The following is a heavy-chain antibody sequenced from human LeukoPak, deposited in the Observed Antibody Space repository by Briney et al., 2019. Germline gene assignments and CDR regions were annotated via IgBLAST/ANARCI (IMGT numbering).Heavy chain of an antibody. CDR3: ARDPLGHSLFDY. CDR1: GFTFSDYY. J-gene: IGHJ4*02. V-gene: IGHV3-11*01. Sequence: GGTLRISCAASGFTFSDYYMSWIRQAPGKGLNWVSYISSSGSTIYYADSVKGRFTISRDNAKNSLYLQMNSLRAEDTAVYYCARDPLGHSLFDYWGQGTLVTVSS. D-gene: IGHD6-13*01. CDR2: ISSSGSTI.